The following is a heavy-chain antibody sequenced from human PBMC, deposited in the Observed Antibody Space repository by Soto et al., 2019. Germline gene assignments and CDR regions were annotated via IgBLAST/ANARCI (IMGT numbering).Heavy chain of an antibody. CDR2: INPSGGST. V-gene: IGHV1-46*01. D-gene: IGHD5-12*01. CDR3: ARERGDSGYYFLDYYYYGMYV. CDR1: GYTFTSYY. J-gene: IGHJ6*02. Sequence: GASVKVSCKASGYTFTSYYMHWVRQAPGQGLEWMGIINPSGGSTSYAQKFQGRVTMTRDTSTSTVYMELSSLRSEDTAVYYCARERGDSGYYFLDYYYYGMYVWGQGATVTVS.